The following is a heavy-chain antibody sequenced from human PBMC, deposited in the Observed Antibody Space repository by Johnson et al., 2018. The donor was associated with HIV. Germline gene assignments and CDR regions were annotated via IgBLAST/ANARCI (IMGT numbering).Heavy chain of an antibody. Sequence: VQLVESGGRLVQPGRSLRLSCVTSGFSFDDYAMHWVRQAPGKGLEWVSSISWNSGNIHYADSLKGRFTISRDNAKNSLYLQLNSLRAEDTAGDYCAKEQPAYCGGDCYSEDAFDIWGQGTMVTVSS. V-gene: IGHV3-9*01. CDR2: ISWNSGNI. J-gene: IGHJ3*02. D-gene: IGHD2-21*01. CDR1: GFSFDDYA. CDR3: AKEQPAYCGGDCYSEDAFDI.